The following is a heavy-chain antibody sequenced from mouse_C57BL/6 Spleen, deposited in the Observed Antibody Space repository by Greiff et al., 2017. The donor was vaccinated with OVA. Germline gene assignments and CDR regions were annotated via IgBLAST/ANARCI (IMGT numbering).Heavy chain of an antibody. J-gene: IGHJ2*01. Sequence: ESGPGLVKPSQSLSLTCSVTGYSITSGYFWYWIRPFPGNILEWMGYISYDGSNNYNPSLKNRISITRDTSKNQFFLKLNSVTTEDTATYYCARGGSYYGSSYFDYWGQGTTLTVSA. CDR1: GYSITSGYF. CDR2: ISYDGSN. D-gene: IGHD1-1*01. CDR3: ARGGSYYGSSYFDY. V-gene: IGHV3-6*01.